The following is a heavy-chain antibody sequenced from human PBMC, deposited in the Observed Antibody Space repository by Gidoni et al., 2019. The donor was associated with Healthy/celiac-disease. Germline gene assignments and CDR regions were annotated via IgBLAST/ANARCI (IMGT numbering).Heavy chain of an antibody. CDR3: ARSIEVPAAIFGWFDP. Sequence: QVQLQESGPGLVKPSETLPLTCTVSGGSISSYYWSWIRQPPGKGLEWIGYIYYSGSTNYNPSLKSRVTISVDTSKNQFSLKLSSVTAADTAVYYCARSIEVPAAIFGWFDPWGQGTLVTVSS. CDR2: IYYSGST. D-gene: IGHD2-2*01. V-gene: IGHV4-59*01. CDR1: GGSISSYY. J-gene: IGHJ5*02.